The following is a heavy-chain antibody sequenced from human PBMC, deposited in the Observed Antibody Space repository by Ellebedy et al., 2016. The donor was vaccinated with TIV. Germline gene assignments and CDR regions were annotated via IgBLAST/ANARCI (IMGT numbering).Heavy chain of an antibody. CDR1: GFTFSSYW. D-gene: IGHD6-25*01. CDR3: ARVGGDLDYFDY. Sequence: GESLKISCAASGFTFSSYWMSWVRQAPGKGLEWVANIKQDGSEKYYVDSVKGRFTISRDNAKNSLYLQMNSLRAEDTAVYYCARVGGDLDYFDYWGQGTLVTVSS. CDR2: IKQDGSEK. V-gene: IGHV3-7*01. J-gene: IGHJ4*02.